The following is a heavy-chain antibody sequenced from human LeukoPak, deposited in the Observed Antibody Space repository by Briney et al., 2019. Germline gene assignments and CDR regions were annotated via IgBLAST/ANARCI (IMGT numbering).Heavy chain of an antibody. CDR1: GFTFSTYN. CDR3: AKSSDGSTSFDQ. CDR2: ISDSGGTT. J-gene: IGHJ4*02. Sequence: TGGSLRLSCAASGFTFSTYNMNWVRQAPGKGLEWVSGISDSGGTTYYVDSVKGRFTISRDNSKNTLYLQINSLRAEDMALYYCAKSSDGSTSFDQWGQGTLVTVSS. V-gene: IGHV3-23*01. D-gene: IGHD2-2*01.